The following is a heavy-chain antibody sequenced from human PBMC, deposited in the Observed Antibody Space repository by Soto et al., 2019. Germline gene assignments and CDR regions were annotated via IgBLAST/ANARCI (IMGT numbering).Heavy chain of an antibody. V-gene: IGHV3-30-3*01. CDR2: ISYDGSNK. CDR3: ARAGPPPYSSGWYYFDY. D-gene: IGHD6-19*01. J-gene: IGHJ4*02. Sequence: QVQLVESGGGVVQPGRSLRLSCAASGFTFSSYAMHWVRQAPGKGLEWVAVISYDGSNKYYADSVKGRFTISRDNSKNTLNLQMNSLRAEDTAVYYCARAGPPPYSSGWYYFDYWGQGTLVTVSS. CDR1: GFTFSSYA.